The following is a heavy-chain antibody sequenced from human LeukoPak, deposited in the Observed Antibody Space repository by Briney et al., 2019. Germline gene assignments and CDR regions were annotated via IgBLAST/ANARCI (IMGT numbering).Heavy chain of an antibody. Sequence: EASVKVSCKASGYTFTDYYMHWVRLAPGQGLEWMGWINPNSGGTNYVQKFQGWVTMTRDTSINTAYMELSRRTSDDTAVYYCARANFLYCSSTSCLFDYWGQGTLVTVSS. D-gene: IGHD2-2*01. J-gene: IGHJ4*02. CDR1: GYTFTDYY. V-gene: IGHV1-2*04. CDR2: INPNSGGT. CDR3: ARANFLYCSSTSCLFDY.